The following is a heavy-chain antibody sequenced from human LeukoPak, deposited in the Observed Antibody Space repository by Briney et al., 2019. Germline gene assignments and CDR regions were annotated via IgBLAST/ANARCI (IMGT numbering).Heavy chain of an antibody. CDR2: IWYDGSNK. D-gene: IGHD3-10*01. CDR3: AKGHYYGSGSLDY. J-gene: IGHJ4*02. Sequence: GGSLRLSCAASGFTFSSYGMHWVRQAPGKGLEWVAVIWYDGSNKYYADSVKGRFTISRNNSKNTLYVQMNSLRAEDTAVYYCAKGHYYGSGSLDYWGQGTLVTVSS. CDR1: GFTFSSYG. V-gene: IGHV3-33*06.